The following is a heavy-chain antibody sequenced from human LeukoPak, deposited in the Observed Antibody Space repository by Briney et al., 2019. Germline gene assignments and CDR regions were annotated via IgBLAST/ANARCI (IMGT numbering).Heavy chain of an antibody. J-gene: IGHJ4*02. CDR1: GGSISSYY. Sequence: PSETLSLTCTVSGGSISSYYWSWIRQPPGKGLEWIGYTYYSGSTNYNPSLKSRVTISVDTSKNQFSLKLSSVTAADTAVYYCARGSSSSWWYFDYWGQGTLVAVSS. V-gene: IGHV4-59*01. CDR2: TYYSGST. D-gene: IGHD6-13*01. CDR3: ARGSSSSWWYFDY.